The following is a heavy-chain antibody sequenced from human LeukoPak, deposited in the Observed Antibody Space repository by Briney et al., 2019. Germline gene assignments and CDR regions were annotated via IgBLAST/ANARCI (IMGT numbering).Heavy chain of an antibody. V-gene: IGHV3-30-3*01. CDR3: ARGHYGGNSHYYYGMDV. J-gene: IGHJ6*02. CDR1: GFTFSSYA. CDR2: ISYDGSNK. D-gene: IGHD4-23*01. Sequence: GRSLRLSCAASGFTFSSYAMHWVRQAPGKGLEWGAVISYDGSNKYYADSVKGRFTISRDNSKNTLYLQMNSLRAEDTAVYYCARGHYGGNSHYYYGMDVWGQGTTVTVSS.